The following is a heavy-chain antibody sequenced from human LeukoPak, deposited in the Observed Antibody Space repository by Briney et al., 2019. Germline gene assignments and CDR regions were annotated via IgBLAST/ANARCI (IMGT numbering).Heavy chain of an antibody. Sequence: GASVKVSCKASGYTFTSYYMHWVRQAPGQGLEWMGIINPSGGSTSYAQKFQGRVTMTRDTSTSTVYMKLSSLRSEDTAVYYCAREAVLWSRAYYFDYWGQGTLVTVSS. D-gene: IGHD3-3*01. CDR1: GYTFTSYY. CDR3: AREAVLWSRAYYFDY. V-gene: IGHV1-46*01. J-gene: IGHJ4*02. CDR2: INPSGGST.